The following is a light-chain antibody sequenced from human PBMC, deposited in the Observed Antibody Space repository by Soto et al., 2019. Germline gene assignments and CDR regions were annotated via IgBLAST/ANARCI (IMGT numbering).Light chain of an antibody. V-gene: IGKV3-20*01. CDR3: QQYSSSTFT. CDR2: SAS. CDR1: QSVSSSY. Sequence: EIVLTQSPCTLSSSPGERATLSCRASQSVSSSYLAWYQQKPGQAPRLLIYSASSRATGIPDRFSGSGSGTDFTLTISRLEPEDFAVYYCQQYSSSTFTFGQGTKVDIK. J-gene: IGKJ1*01.